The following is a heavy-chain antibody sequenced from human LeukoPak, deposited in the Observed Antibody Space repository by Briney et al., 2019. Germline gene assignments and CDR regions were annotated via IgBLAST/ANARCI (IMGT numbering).Heavy chain of an antibody. D-gene: IGHD5-24*01. Sequence: GGSLRLSCAASGFTFSIYGMSWVRQAPGKGLEWVSAISGSGGSTYYADSVRGRFTISRDISKNTLYLQMNSLRAEDTAVYYCAGRRDGFNYWGQGTLVTVSS. CDR1: GFTFSIYG. V-gene: IGHV3-23*01. CDR2: ISGSGGST. CDR3: AGRRDGFNY. J-gene: IGHJ4*02.